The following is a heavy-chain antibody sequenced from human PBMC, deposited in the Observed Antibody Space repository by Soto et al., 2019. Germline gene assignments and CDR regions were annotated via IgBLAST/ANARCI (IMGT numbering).Heavy chain of an antibody. CDR3: ARDQGGTALYYHGMDD. V-gene: IGHV3-30-3*01. Sequence: ESGGGVVQPGRSLRLSCAASGFTFSSYAMHWVRQAPGKGLEWVALISYDGSNKYYADSVKGRFTISRDNSKNTLYLQMNSLRPEDTAVYHCARDQGGTALYYHGMDDWGQGTTVTVSS. CDR2: ISYDGSNK. D-gene: IGHD1-7*01. CDR1: GFTFSSYA. J-gene: IGHJ6*02.